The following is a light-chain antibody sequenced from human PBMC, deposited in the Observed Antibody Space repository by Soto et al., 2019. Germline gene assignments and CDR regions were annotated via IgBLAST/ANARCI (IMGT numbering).Light chain of an antibody. J-gene: IGKJ4*01. CDR3: QQRYTWPRT. V-gene: IGKV3-11*01. CDR1: QSVSSD. Sequence: EIVLTQSPATLSLSPGEGATLSCRASQSVSSDLAWYQQKPGQAPRLLIYDASNRATGLAARFSGSGSGTDFTLTISSPEPEDFAVYYCQQRYTWPRTFGGGTKVEIK. CDR2: DAS.